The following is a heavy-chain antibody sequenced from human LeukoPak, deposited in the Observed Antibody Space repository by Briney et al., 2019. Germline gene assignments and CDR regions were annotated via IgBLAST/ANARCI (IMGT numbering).Heavy chain of an antibody. D-gene: IGHD6-19*01. CDR2: LNLSGGTT. J-gene: IGHJ4*02. CDR1: GYTFSNYY. Sequence: ASVKVSCKASGYTFSNYYMHWVRQAPGQGLEWMGILNLSGGTTTYAQKFQGRVTMTRDTSTSTVYMELSSLRSEDTAVYYCARDKALLKGLVHYHFDYWGQGTLVTVPS. CDR3: ARDKALLKGLVHYHFDY. V-gene: IGHV1-46*01.